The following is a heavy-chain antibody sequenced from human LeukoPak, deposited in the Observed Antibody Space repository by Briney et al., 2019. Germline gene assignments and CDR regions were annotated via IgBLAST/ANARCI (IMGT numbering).Heavy chain of an antibody. CDR3: ARPLGYCSGGSCYGDAFDI. CDR1: GGPISSSSYY. Sequence: SETLSLTCTVSGGPISSSSYYWGWIRQPPGKRLEWIGSIHYSGRTYDNPSPKSRVTISLDTSKNHFSLKLSSVTAADTAVYYCARPLGYCSGGSCYGDAFDIWGQGTMVTVSS. J-gene: IGHJ3*02. V-gene: IGHV4-39*02. D-gene: IGHD2-15*01. CDR2: IHYSGRT.